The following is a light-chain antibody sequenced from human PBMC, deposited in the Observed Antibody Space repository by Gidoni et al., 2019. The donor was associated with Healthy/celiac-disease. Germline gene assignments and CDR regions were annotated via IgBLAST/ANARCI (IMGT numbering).Light chain of an antibody. Sequence: DILLTQSPGTLSLSPGERATLSCRASQSVSSSYLAWYQQKPGQAPRLLIYGASSRATGIPDRFSGSGSGTDFTLTISRLEPEDCAVYYCQQYGSSLFTFGPGTKVDIK. CDR2: GAS. CDR1: QSVSSSY. CDR3: QQYGSSLFT. J-gene: IGKJ3*01. V-gene: IGKV3-20*01.